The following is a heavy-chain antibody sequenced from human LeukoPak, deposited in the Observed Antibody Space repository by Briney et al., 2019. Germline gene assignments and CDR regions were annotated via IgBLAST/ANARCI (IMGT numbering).Heavy chain of an antibody. CDR1: GFTFSSYS. J-gene: IGHJ4*02. CDR3: ARERIFDY. D-gene: IGHD3-3*01. V-gene: IGHV3-48*04. CDR2: ISSGSGSI. Sequence: GGSLRLSCVASGFTFSSYSMSWVRQAPGKGLEWLSYISSGSGSIYYADSVRGRFTISRDNAKNSLYLQMNSLRAEDSAVYYCARERIFDYWGQGTLVTVSS.